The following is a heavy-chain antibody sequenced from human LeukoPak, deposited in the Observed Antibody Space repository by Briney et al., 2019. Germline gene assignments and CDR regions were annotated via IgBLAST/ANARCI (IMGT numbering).Heavy chain of an antibody. CDR3: ARLSVEDYYDSTGYYYYYYMDV. J-gene: IGHJ6*03. Sequence: GGSLRLSCAASGFTFSSYSMNWVRQAPGQGLEWVSYISTSRSIIYYADSVKGRFTISRDNAKNSLYLQMNSLRVEDTAVYYCARLSVEDYYDSTGYYYYYYMDVWGKGTTVTVSS. CDR1: GFTFSSYS. CDR2: ISTSRSII. V-gene: IGHV3-48*01. D-gene: IGHD3-22*01.